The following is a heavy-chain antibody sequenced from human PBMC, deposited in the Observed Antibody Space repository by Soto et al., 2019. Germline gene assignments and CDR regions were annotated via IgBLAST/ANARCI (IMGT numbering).Heavy chain of an antibody. J-gene: IGHJ6*02. D-gene: IGHD1-26*01. CDR2: ISAYNGNT. V-gene: IGHV1-18*01. Sequence: QVQLVQSGAEVKKPGASVKVSCKASGYTFTSYGISWVRQAPGQGLEWMGWISAYNGNTNYAQKLQGRVTMTTDTXTXTXXMELRSLRSDDTAVYYCARDGGGSYRSYYYYGMDVWGQGTTVTVSS. CDR1: GYTFTSYG. CDR3: ARDGGGSYRSYYYYGMDV.